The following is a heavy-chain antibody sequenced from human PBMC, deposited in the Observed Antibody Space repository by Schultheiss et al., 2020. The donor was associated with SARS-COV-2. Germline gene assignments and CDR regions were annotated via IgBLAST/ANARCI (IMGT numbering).Heavy chain of an antibody. Sequence: ASVKVSCKASGGTFTGYYMHWVRQAPGQGLEWMGWIIPNSGGTNYAQKFQGRVTMTRDTSISTAYMELSRLRSDDTAVYYCARDLSTVDYDSNYWGQGTLVTVSS. V-gene: IGHV1-2*02. J-gene: IGHJ4*02. CDR1: GGTFTGYY. CDR2: IIPNSGGT. CDR3: ARDLSTVDYDSNY. D-gene: IGHD3-22*01.